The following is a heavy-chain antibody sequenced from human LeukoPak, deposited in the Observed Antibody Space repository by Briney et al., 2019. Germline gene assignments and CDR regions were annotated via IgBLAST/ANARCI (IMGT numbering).Heavy chain of an antibody. CDR3: ARVRVTTTTLYY. CDR1: GFTFSSYP. D-gene: IGHD4-11*01. V-gene: IGHV3-23*01. Sequence: GESLRLSCAAAGFTFSSYPMSWVRQAPGKGLEWVSLISSSGGSTYYADSVRGRFTISRDKAKSTLYLQMDSLRAEDTALYYCARVRVTTTTLYYWAQGTLVTVSS. J-gene: IGHJ4*02. CDR2: ISSSGGST.